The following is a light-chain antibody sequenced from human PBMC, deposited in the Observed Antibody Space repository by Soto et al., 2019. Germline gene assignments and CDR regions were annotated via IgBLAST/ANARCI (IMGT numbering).Light chain of an antibody. V-gene: IGKV3-11*01. CDR3: QQRSNWPWT. CDR1: QSVSSY. CDR2: DAS. Sequence: EIVMTQSPATLSVSPGEGATLSCMASQSVSSYLAWYQQKPGQAPRLLIYDASNRATGIPARFSGSGSGTDFTLTISSLEPEDFAVYYCQQRSNWPWTFGQGTKVDIK. J-gene: IGKJ1*01.